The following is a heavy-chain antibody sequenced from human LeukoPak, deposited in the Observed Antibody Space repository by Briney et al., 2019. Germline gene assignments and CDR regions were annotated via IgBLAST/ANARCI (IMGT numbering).Heavy chain of an antibody. Sequence: AVTVSFQGSGCTFIKYSINLVRQAPGQGLEGMGGIIPIFGTTNYPQKFEGRVTINTDKTTNTAYIQLSGLRAEDTAVYCCAREGGSYFPDGFDIWGQGTMVTVSS. J-gene: IGHJ3*02. V-gene: IGHV1-69*05. CDR2: IIPIFGTT. D-gene: IGHD1-26*01. CDR3: AREGGSYFPDGFDI. CDR1: GCTFIKYS.